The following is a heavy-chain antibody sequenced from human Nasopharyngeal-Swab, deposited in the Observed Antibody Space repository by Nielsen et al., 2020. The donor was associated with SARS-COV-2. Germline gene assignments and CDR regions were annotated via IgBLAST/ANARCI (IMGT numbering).Heavy chain of an antibody. CDR2: ISGSGGST. D-gene: IGHD6-19*01. V-gene: IGHV3-23*01. CDR3: AKEQVDGTLSRFEH. J-gene: IGHJ4*02. CDR1: GFTFSNYA. Sequence: GGSLRLSCAASGFTFSNYAMSWVRQAPGKGPEWVAGISGSGGSTNYADSVQGRFTISRDNSMNTLYLQMNSLRTEDTAISYCAKEQVDGTLSRFEHWGQGALVTVSS.